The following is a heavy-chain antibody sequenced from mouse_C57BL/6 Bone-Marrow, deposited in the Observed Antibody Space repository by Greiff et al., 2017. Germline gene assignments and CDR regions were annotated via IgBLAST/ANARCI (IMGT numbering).Heavy chain of an antibody. CDR1: GYTFTSYW. CDR2: IYPGSGSP. V-gene: IGHV1-55*01. Sequence: VQLQQPGAELVKPGASVKMSCKASGYTFTSYWITWVKPRPGQGLEWIGDIYPGSGSPNYNETFKSRATLTVDTSSSTAYMQLSSLTSEDSAVYYCASPYSDFDYWGQGTTLTVSS. J-gene: IGHJ2*01. D-gene: IGHD2-10*01. CDR3: ASPYSDFDY.